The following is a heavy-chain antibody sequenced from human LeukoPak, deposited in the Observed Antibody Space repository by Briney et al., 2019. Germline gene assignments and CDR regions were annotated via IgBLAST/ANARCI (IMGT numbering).Heavy chain of an antibody. CDR2: IYYSGST. CDR1: GGSISGYY. V-gene: IGHV4-59*01. D-gene: IGHD6-19*01. J-gene: IGHJ4*02. Sequence: PSETLSLTCTVSGGSISGYYWSWIRQPPGKGLEWIGYIYYSGSTNYNPSLKSRVTISVDTSKNQFSLKLSSVTAADTAVYYCARAWSGIAVAGSFDYWGQGTLVTVSS. CDR3: ARAWSGIAVAGSFDY.